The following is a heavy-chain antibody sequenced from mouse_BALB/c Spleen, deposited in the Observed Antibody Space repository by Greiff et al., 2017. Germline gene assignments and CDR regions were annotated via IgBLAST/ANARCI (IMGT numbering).Heavy chain of an antibody. Sequence: EVHLVESGGGLVKPGGSLKLSCAASGFTFSSYTMSWVRQTPEKRLEWVATISSGGSYTYYPDSVKGRFTISRDNAKNTLYLQMSSLKSEDTAMYYCTRERGNYLAMDYWGQGTSVTVSS. D-gene: IGHD2-1*01. J-gene: IGHJ4*01. CDR1: GFTFSSYT. CDR3: TRERGNYLAMDY. V-gene: IGHV5-6-4*01. CDR2: ISSGGSYT.